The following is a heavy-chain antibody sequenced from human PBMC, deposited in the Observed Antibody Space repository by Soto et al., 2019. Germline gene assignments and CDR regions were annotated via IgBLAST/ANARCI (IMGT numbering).Heavy chain of an antibody. V-gene: IGHV1-69*08. D-gene: IGHD6-19*01. CDR3: ARDQAVAAGLGNWFDP. CDR1: GGTFSSYT. Sequence: QVQLVQSGAEVKKPGSSVKVSCKASGGTFSSYTISWVRQAPGQGLEWMGRIIPILGIANYAQKFQGRVTITADNSTSTAYMELSSLRSADTSVYYCARDQAVAAGLGNWFDPWGQGTLVTVSS. CDR2: IIPILGIA. J-gene: IGHJ5*02.